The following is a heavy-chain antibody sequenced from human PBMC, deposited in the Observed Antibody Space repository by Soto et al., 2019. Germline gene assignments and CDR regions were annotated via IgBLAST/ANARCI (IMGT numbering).Heavy chain of an antibody. CDR2: TNAGNGNT. J-gene: IGHJ6*02. V-gene: IGHV1-3*01. D-gene: IGHD3-22*01. Sequence: QVQLVQSGAEVKKPGASVKVSCKASRYTFTTYSMHWVRQAPGQRPEWMAWTNAGNGNTKYSQKFQGRLTITRDTPASTAYMELSSLRSEDTAVYSCAGDGPRVEGYYGMDVWGQGTTVTVSS. CDR1: RYTFTTYS. CDR3: AGDGPRVEGYYGMDV.